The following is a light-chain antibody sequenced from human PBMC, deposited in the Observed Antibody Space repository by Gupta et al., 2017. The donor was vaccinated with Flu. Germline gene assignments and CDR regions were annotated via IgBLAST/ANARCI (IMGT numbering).Light chain of an antibody. J-gene: IGLJ3*02. Sequence: ASGTPGQRVTISCSGSSSNIGSNYVYWYQQLPGTAPKLLIYRNNQRPSGVPDRSSGSKSGTSASLAISGLRSEDEADYYCAAWDDSLSGQEVFGGGTKLTVL. CDR3: AAWDDSLSGQEV. V-gene: IGLV1-47*01. CDR1: SSNIGSNY. CDR2: RNN.